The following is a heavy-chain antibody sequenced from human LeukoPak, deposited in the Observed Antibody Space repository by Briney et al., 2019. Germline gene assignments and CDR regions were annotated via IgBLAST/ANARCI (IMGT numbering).Heavy chain of an antibody. Sequence: SETLSLTCTVSGGSISSGDFYWPWIRQPPGKGLEWIGYIYYSGNTYYNPSLKSRVTISVDTSKNQFSLKLSSVAAADTAVYYCAATASNWFDPWGQGTLVTVPS. CDR1: GGSISSGDFY. J-gene: IGHJ5*02. CDR2: IYYSGNT. CDR3: AATASNWFDP. V-gene: IGHV4-30-4*08. D-gene: IGHD5-18*01.